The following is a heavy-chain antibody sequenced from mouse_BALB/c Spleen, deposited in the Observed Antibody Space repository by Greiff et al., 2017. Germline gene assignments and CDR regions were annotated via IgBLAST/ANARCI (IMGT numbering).Heavy chain of an antibody. Sequence: EVQLVESGTVLARPGASVKMSCKASGYTFTSYWMHWVNQRPGQGLEWIGAIYPGNSDTSYNQKFKGKAKLTAVTSTSTAYMELSSLTNEDSAVYYCTRSELRLRYFDYWGQGTTLTVSS. CDR2: IYPGNSDT. J-gene: IGHJ2*01. V-gene: IGHV1-5*01. CDR3: TRSELRLRYFDY. D-gene: IGHD1-2*01. CDR1: GYTFTSYW.